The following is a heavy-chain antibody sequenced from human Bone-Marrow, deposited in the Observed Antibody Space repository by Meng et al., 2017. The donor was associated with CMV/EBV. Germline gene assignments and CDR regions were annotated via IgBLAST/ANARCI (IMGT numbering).Heavy chain of an antibody. V-gene: IGHV3-74*01. CDR3: ARGRPRFDY. D-gene: IGHD5-24*01. Sequence: LSLTCAASGFTFSSYWMHWVRQAPGKGLVWVSRINSDGSSTSYADSVKGRFTISRDNAKNTLYLQMNSLKAEDTALYYCARGRPRFDYWGQGTLVTVSS. J-gene: IGHJ4*02. CDR1: GFTFSSYW. CDR2: INSDGSST.